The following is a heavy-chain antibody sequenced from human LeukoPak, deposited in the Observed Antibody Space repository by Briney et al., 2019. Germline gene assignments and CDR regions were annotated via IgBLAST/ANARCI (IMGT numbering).Heavy chain of an antibody. CDR1: GGSISSYY. CDR2: IYYIGST. J-gene: IGHJ6*03. D-gene: IGHD1-26*01. Sequence: SETLSLTCTVSGGSISSYYWSWVRQPPGKGLEWIGYIYYIGSTNYNPSLKSRVTISVDTSKNQFSLRVRSVTAADTAIYYCAGGHSGSSAKILYYYYMDVWGKGTTVTVSS. CDR3: AGGHSGSSAKILYYYYMDV. V-gene: IGHV4-59*12.